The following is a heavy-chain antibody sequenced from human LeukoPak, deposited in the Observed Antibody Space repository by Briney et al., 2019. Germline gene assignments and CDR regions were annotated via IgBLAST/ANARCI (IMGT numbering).Heavy chain of an antibody. D-gene: IGHD3-10*01. CDR2: INHSGST. CDR3: ARGRLGSRITMVRGFDP. V-gene: IGHV4-34*01. J-gene: IGHJ5*02. CDR1: GGSISGYY. Sequence: SETLSLTCAVYGGSISGYYWSWIRQPPGKGLEWIGEINHSGSTNYNPSLNSRVTISVATSKTQFSLKLSSGTAADTAVYYCARGRLGSRITMVRGFDPWGQGTLVTVSS.